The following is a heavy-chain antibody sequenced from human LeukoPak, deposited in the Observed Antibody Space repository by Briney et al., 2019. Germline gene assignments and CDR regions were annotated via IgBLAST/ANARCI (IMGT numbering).Heavy chain of an antibody. D-gene: IGHD5-24*01. CDR1: GGSFSDYY. V-gene: IGHV4-34*01. CDR2: INHSGST. Sequence: PSETLSLTCAVYGGSFSDYYWSWIRQPPGKRLEWIGEINHSGSTDYSPSLKSRVTISVDTSKNQFSLKLSSVTAADTAVYYCARGMALYYYYYYMDVWGKGTTVTVSS. J-gene: IGHJ6*03. CDR3: ARGMALYYYYYYMDV.